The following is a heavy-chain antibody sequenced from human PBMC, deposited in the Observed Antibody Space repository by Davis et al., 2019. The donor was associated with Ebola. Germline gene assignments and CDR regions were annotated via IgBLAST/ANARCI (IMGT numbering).Heavy chain of an antibody. V-gene: IGHV4-34*01. J-gene: IGHJ2*01. CDR3: ARVVFVAGATPSWYFDL. CDR2: INHSGST. CDR1: GGSISSYY. D-gene: IGHD2-15*01. Sequence: SETLSLTCTVPGGSISSYYWSWIRQPPGKGLEWIGEINHSGSTNYNPSLKSRVTISVDTSKNQFSLKLSSVTAADTAVYYCARVVFVAGATPSWYFDLWDRGTLVTVSP.